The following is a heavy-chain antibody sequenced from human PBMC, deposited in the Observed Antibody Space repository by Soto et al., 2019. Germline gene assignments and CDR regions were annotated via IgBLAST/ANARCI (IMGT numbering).Heavy chain of an antibody. J-gene: IGHJ3*02. CDR2: IKQDASEK. Sequence: GGSLRLSXAASGFTFSSYWMTWVRQAPGKGLEWVASIKQDASEKQYVDSVKGQFTISRDNARNSLYLQMNSLRAEDTAVYYCAKVVVVADTGAFDIWGQGTMVTVSS. V-gene: IGHV3-7*01. CDR1: GFTFSSYW. CDR3: AKVVVVADTGAFDI. D-gene: IGHD2-15*01.